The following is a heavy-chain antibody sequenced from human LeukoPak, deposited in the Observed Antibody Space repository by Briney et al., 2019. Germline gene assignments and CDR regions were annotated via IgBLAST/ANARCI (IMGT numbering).Heavy chain of an antibody. Sequence: GGSLRLSCAASGFTFSSYGMHWVRQAPGKGLEWVAVIWYDGSNKYYADSVKGRFTISRDNSKSTLYLQMNSLRAEDTAVYYCARDHSSGWYSDYFDYWGQGTLVTVSS. V-gene: IGHV3-33*01. D-gene: IGHD6-19*01. CDR3: ARDHSSGWYSDYFDY. CDR2: IWYDGSNK. CDR1: GFTFSSYG. J-gene: IGHJ4*02.